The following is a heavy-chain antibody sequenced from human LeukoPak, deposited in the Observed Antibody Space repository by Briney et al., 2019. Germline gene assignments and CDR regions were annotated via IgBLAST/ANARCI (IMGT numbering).Heavy chain of an antibody. V-gene: IGHV4-34*01. CDR2: INHSGST. D-gene: IGHD4-17*01. J-gene: IGHJ4*02. Sequence: SETLSLTCAVYGGSFSGYYRSWIRQPPGKGLEWIGEINHSGSTNYNPSLKSRVTISVDTPKNQFSLKLSSVTAADTAVYYCARELATVTNYFDYWGQGTLVTVSS. CDR1: GGSFSGYY. CDR3: ARELATVTNYFDY.